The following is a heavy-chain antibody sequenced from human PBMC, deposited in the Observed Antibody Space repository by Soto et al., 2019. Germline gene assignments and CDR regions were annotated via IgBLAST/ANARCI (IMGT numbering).Heavy chain of an antibody. CDR2: VYYNGGS. CDR3: ARQGIGNLHGLVDV. CDR1: GGSIDGYN. Sequence: QVQLQESGPGLVKPSETLSLTCTVSGGSIDGYNCAWIRQPPGKALEWVGYVYYNGGSSYNPSLQXXVXXSMDTSKSQFPLQLRSVTAADTAVSYCARQGIGNLHGLVDVWGRGTTVTVSS. D-gene: IGHD3-10*01. V-gene: IGHV4-59*08. J-gene: IGHJ6*02.